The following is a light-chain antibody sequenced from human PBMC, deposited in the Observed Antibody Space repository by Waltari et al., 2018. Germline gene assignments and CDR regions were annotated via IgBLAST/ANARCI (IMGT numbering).Light chain of an antibody. J-gene: IGKJ3*01. CDR1: QSVSSN. CDR3: QQYINWPSFT. Sequence: EIVMTQSPATLSVSPGERVTLSCWASQSVSSNFAWYQQKPGQGPSLLIYDAYTRAPGIPARFSGSGSGTEFTLTISSLTSEDFAIYYCQQYINWPSFTFGPGTKVDIK. CDR2: DAY. V-gene: IGKV3D-15*01.